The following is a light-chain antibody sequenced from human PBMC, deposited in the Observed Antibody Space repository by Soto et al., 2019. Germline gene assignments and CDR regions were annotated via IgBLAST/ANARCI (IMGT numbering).Light chain of an antibody. CDR1: QSIPDW. CDR2: GAS. CDR3: QQYDTYPCT. V-gene: IGKV1-5*01. Sequence: DIQMTQSPSTVSASVGDKVTITCRASQSIPDWLAWYQQKPGKAPKLLIYGASSLLSVVPSRYSGSGSGTEFTLTISSLQPDDLARCYCQQYDTYPCTFGQGTK. J-gene: IGKJ1*01.